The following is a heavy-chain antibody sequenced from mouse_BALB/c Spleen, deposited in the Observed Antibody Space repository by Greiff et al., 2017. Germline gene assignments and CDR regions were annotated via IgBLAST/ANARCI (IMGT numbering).Heavy chain of an antibody. V-gene: IGHV5-17*02. CDR1: GFTFSSFG. CDR2: ISSGSSTI. D-gene: IGHD1-1*01. CDR3: ARRSGSSGYYAMDY. J-gene: IGHJ4*01. Sequence: EVLVVESGGGLVQPGGSRKLSCAASGFTFSSFGMHWVRQAPEKGLEWVAYISSGSSTIYYADTVKGRFTISRDNPKNTLFLQMTSLRSEDTAMYYCARRSGSSGYYAMDYWGQGTSVTGSS.